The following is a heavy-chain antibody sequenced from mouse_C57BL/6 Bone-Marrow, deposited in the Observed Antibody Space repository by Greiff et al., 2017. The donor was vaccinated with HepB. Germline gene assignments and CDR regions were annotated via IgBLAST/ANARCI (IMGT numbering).Heavy chain of an antibody. Sequence: EVQVVESGGGLVQPKGSLKLSCAASGFSFNTYAMNWVRQAPGKGLEWVARIRSKSNNYATYYADSVKDRFTISRDDSESMLYLQMNNLKTEDTAMYYCVKSDYYGSSYAMDYWGQGTSVTVSS. D-gene: IGHD1-1*01. CDR2: IRSKSNNYAT. CDR1: GFSFNTYA. CDR3: VKSDYYGSSYAMDY. V-gene: IGHV10-1*01. J-gene: IGHJ4*01.